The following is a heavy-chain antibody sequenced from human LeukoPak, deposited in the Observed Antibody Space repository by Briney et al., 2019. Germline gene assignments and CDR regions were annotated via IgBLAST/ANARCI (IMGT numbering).Heavy chain of an antibody. CDR3: ARWGIVAMTPKFYYYYGMDV. D-gene: IGHD5-12*01. CDR2: INHSGST. V-gene: IGHV4-34*01. J-gene: IGHJ6*02. Sequence: PSETLSLTCAVYGGSFSGYYWSWIRQPPGKGLEWIGEINHSGSTNYNPSLKSRVTISVDTSKNQFSLKLSSVTAADTAVYYCARWGIVAMTPKFYYYYGMDVWGQGTTVTVSS. CDR1: GGSFSGYY.